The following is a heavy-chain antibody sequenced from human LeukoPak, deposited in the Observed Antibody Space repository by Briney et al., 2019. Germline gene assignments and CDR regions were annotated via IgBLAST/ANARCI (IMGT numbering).Heavy chain of an antibody. V-gene: IGHV3-23*01. Sequence: GGSLRLSCAASGFTFSSYGMHWVRQAPGKGLEWVSAISGSGGSTYYADSVKGRFTISRDNSKNTLYLQMNSLRAEDTAVYYCAKQHIVVVTATHDYWGQGTLVTVSS. CDR2: ISGSGGST. J-gene: IGHJ4*02. CDR1: GFTFSSYG. CDR3: AKQHIVVVTATHDY. D-gene: IGHD2-21*02.